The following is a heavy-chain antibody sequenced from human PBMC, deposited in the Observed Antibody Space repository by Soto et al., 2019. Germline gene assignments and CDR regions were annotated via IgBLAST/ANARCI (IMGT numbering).Heavy chain of an antibody. D-gene: IGHD6-13*01. Sequence: PSETLSLTCIVSGDSISGTIYYWGWIRQPPGKGLEWIGSIYYSGSTCYNPPLKSRVTISVDTSKNHFSLKLPSVSAADTAVYYCARPGGSGWFYFDSWGQGSQVTVSS. V-gene: IGHV4-39*02. CDR3: ARPGGSGWFYFDS. J-gene: IGHJ4*02. CDR2: IYYSGST. CDR1: GDSISGTIYY.